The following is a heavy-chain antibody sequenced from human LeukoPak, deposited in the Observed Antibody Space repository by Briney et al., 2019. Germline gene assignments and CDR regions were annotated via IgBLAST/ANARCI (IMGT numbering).Heavy chain of an antibody. CDR2: IYHSGST. Sequence: PSETLSLTCTVSGYSISSGYYWGWIRQPPGKGLEWIGSIYHSGSTYYNPSLKSRVTISVDTSKNQFSLKLSSVTAADTAVYYCARRTLWFGVDYWGQGTLVTVSS. CDR3: ARRTLWFGVDY. V-gene: IGHV4-38-2*02. D-gene: IGHD3-10*01. J-gene: IGHJ4*02. CDR1: GYSISSGYY.